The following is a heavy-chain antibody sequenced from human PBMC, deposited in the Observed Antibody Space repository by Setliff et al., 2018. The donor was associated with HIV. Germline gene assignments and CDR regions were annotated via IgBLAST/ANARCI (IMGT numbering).Heavy chain of an antibody. D-gene: IGHD6-19*01. V-gene: IGHV3-7*01. Sequence: PGGSLRLSCAASGFTFSTYWMSWVRQAPGKGLEWVANVNQAGTERYYVASVKGRFTISRDNAKNSLYLQMSSLRADDTAVYYCAREEGWGGWPYYYYYMDVWGKGTTVTVSS. CDR2: VNQAGTER. CDR3: AREEGWGGWPYYYYYMDV. J-gene: IGHJ6*03. CDR1: GFTFSTYW.